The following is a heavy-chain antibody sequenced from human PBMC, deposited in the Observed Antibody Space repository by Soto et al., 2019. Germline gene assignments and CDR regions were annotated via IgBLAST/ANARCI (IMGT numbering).Heavy chain of an antibody. CDR2: IYYSGST. CDR1: GGSISSSSYY. J-gene: IGHJ4*02. D-gene: IGHD6-13*01. CDR3: ARLRLAAAGRHYFDY. Sequence: SETLSLTCTVSGGSISSSSYYWGWIRQPPGKGLEWIGSIYYSGSTYYNPSVKSRVTISVDTSKNQFSLKLSSVTAADTAVYYCARLRLAAAGRHYFDYWGQGTLVTVSS. V-gene: IGHV4-39*01.